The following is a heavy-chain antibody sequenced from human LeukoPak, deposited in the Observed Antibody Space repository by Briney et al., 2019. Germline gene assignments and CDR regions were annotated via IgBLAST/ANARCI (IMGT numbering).Heavy chain of an antibody. CDR1: GFTFSSYG. Sequence: PGGSLRLSCAASGFTFSSYGMHWVRQAPGKGLEWVAFIRYDGSNKYYADSVKGRFTISRDNSKNTLYLQMNSLRAEDTAVYYCAKGFEQWLVRGDDAFDIWGQGTMVTVSS. V-gene: IGHV3-30*02. CDR2: IRYDGSNK. J-gene: IGHJ3*02. D-gene: IGHD6-19*01. CDR3: AKGFEQWLVRGDDAFDI.